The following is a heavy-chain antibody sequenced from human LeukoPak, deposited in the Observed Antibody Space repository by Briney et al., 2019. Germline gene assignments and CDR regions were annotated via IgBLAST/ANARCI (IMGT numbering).Heavy chain of an antibody. J-gene: IGHJ4*02. D-gene: IGHD2-15*01. Sequence: SETLSLTCAVYGGSFSGYYWSWLRQPPGKGLEGIGEINHSGSTNYNPSLKSRVTISVDTSKNQFSLKLSSVTAADTAVYYCAASRSRRTGRYCSGGSCYSGVYFDYWGQGTLVTVSS. V-gene: IGHV4-34*01. CDR1: GGSFSGYY. CDR2: INHSGST. CDR3: AASRSRRTGRYCSGGSCYSGVYFDY.